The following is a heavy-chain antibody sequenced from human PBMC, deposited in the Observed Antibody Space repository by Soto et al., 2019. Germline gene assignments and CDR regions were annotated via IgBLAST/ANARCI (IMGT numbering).Heavy chain of an antibody. J-gene: IGHJ5*02. CDR2: INAGNGNT. CDR3: ASRSRHRSGTLHWFDP. Sequence: ASVKVSCKASGYTFTSYAMHWVRQAPGQRLEWMGWINAGNGNTKYSQKFQGRVTITRDTSASTAYMELSSLRSEDTAVYYCASRSRHRSGTLHWFDPWGQGTLVTVSS. D-gene: IGHD5-12*01. V-gene: IGHV1-3*01. CDR1: GYTFTSYA.